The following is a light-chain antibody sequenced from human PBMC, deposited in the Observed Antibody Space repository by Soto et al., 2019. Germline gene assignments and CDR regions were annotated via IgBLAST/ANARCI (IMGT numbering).Light chain of an antibody. J-gene: IGKJ5*01. CDR3: VQALETPIT. CDR1: QRLVHSDGNTY. Sequence: DVVMTQSPLSLPVTLGQPASISCRSSQRLVHSDGNTYLNWLQQRPGQSPRRLFYQVSNRDSGVPDRFSGSGSGTDFTLEISRVEAEDVGVYYCVQALETPITFGQGTRLEIK. V-gene: IGKV2-30*02. CDR2: QVS.